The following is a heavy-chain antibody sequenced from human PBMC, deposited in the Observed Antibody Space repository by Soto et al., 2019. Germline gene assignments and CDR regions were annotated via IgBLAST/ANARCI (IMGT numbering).Heavy chain of an antibody. CDR3: ARDNGGGYNNWFDP. J-gene: IGHJ5*02. Sequence: SETLALTCTAYGGSFSGYYWSWIRQPPGKGLEWIGEINHSGSTNYNPSLKSRVTISVDTSKNQFSLKLSSVTAADTAVYYCARDNGGGYNNWFDPWGQGTLVTVSS. CDR2: INHSGST. D-gene: IGHD5-18*01. V-gene: IGHV4-34*01. CDR1: GGSFSGYY.